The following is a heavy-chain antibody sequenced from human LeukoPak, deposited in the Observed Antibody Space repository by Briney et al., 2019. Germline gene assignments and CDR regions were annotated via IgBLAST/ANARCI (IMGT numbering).Heavy chain of an antibody. J-gene: IGHJ5*02. CDR1: GGTFSSYA. CDR2: IIPIFGTA. V-gene: IGHV1-69*13. Sequence: SVKVSCKASGGTFSSYAISWVRQAPGQGLEWMGGIIPIFGTANYAQKFQGRVTITADESTSTAYMELSSLRSEDTAVYYCARGPNYYDSSGYYYPNWFDPWGQGTLVTVSS. CDR3: ARGPNYYDSSGYYYPNWFDP. D-gene: IGHD3-22*01.